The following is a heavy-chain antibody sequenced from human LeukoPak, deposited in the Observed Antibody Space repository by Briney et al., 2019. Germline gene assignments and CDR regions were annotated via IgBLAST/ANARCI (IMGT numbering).Heavy chain of an antibody. CDR2: MSYSGST. CDR3: ARVIYDTSGFGYFDY. Sequence: SETLSLTCTVSGGSISSGDYYWNCIRQPPGKGLEWIGCMSYSGSTYQNPSLKGRVTISVDTSKNQFSLKLSPVTAADTAVYYCARVIYDTSGFGYFDYWGQGALVTVSS. V-gene: IGHV4-30-4*01. D-gene: IGHD3-22*01. CDR1: GGSISSGDYY. J-gene: IGHJ4*02.